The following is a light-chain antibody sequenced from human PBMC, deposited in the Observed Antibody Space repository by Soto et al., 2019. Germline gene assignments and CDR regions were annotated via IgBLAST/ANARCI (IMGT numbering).Light chain of an antibody. CDR1: SGSIASNY. J-gene: IGLJ2*01. V-gene: IGLV6-57*02. CDR3: QSYDSSNPVV. Sequence: NFMLTQPHSVSESPGKTVTISCTGSSGSIASNYVQWYQQRPGSAPTTVIYEDNQRPSGVPDRFSGSIDSSSNSASLTISGLKTEDEADYYCQSYDSSNPVVFGGGTKVTVL. CDR2: EDN.